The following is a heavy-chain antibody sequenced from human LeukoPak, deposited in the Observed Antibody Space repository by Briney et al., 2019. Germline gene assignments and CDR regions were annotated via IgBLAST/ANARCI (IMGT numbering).Heavy chain of an antibody. CDR3: ARDGVVTGPFDY. Sequence: SVKVSXKASGGTFSSYTISWVRQAPGQGLEWMGRIIPILGIANYAQKFQGRVTITADKSTSTAYMELSSLRSEDTAVYYCARDGVVTGPFDYWGQGTLVTVSS. V-gene: IGHV1-69*04. CDR1: GGTFSSYT. D-gene: IGHD3-3*01. J-gene: IGHJ4*02. CDR2: IIPILGIA.